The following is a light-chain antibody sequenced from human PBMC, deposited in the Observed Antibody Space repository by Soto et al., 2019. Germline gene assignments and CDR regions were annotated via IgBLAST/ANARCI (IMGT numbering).Light chain of an antibody. J-gene: IGKJ4*01. CDR3: QRFNRWPLS. CDR2: DTS. CDR1: QSVSSY. Sequence: EIVLTQSPATLSLSPGERATLSCRASQSVSSYLAWYQQRPGQAPRLIIYDTSIRATGIPARFSGSGSGTEFTLTIASLQSEDSGVYYCQRFNRWPLSFGGGTKVDIK. V-gene: IGKV3-15*01.